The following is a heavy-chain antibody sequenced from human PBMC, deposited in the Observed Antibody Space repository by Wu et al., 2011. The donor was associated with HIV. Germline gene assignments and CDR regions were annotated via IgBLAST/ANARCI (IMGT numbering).Heavy chain of an antibody. V-gene: IGHV1-69*01. J-gene: IGHJ4*02. D-gene: IGHD2-21*01. CDR2: HPLFGTT. Sequence: RQALDKGLSGWRHHPLFGTTEYAXIFQGRVTITADESTSTVYMELSSLRSEDTAMYFCARDILWGEDFWGQGTLVTVSS. CDR3: ARDILWGEDF.